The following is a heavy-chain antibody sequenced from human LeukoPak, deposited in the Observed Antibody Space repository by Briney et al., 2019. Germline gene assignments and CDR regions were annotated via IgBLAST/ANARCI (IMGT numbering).Heavy chain of an antibody. D-gene: IGHD3-16*02. J-gene: IGHJ4*02. Sequence: GGSLRLSCAASGFTFSSYGMSWVRQAPGKGLEWVSAISGSGGSTYYADSVKGRFTISRDNSKNTLYLQMNSLRAEDTAVYYCAKDLYDYVWGSYRPGGFDYWGQGTLVTVSS. CDR2: ISGSGGST. CDR1: GFTFSSYG. V-gene: IGHV3-23*01. CDR3: AKDLYDYVWGSYRPGGFDY.